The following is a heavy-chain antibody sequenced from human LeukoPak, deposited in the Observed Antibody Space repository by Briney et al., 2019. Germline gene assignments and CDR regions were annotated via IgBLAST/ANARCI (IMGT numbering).Heavy chain of an antibody. J-gene: IGHJ4*02. Sequence: PGGSLRLSCAASGFTFSSYGMHWVRQAPGKGLEWVAYIQYDGSNQQYADSVKGRFSISRDRSKNIPYLQMNSLRPEDTAVYYCARVHGAYPFDYWGQGTLVTVSS. CDR2: IQYDGSNQ. D-gene: IGHD4/OR15-4a*01. CDR3: ARVHGAYPFDY. V-gene: IGHV3-30*02. CDR1: GFTFSSYG.